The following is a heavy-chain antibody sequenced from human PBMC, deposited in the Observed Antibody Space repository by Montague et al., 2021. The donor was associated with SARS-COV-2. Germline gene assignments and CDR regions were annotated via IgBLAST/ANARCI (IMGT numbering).Heavy chain of an antibody. CDR3: AGDRGRFWHFDL. V-gene: IGHV4-59*01. D-gene: IGHD5-12*01. J-gene: IGHJ2*01. Sequence: SETLSPTCTVSGGSISSYYWNWIRQSPGKGLEWIGYIYYSGSTKCNPSLKSRVTISVDTSKSQMSLRLNSVTAADTAVYYCAGDRGRFWHFDLWGRGTLVTVSS. CDR1: GGSISSYY. CDR2: IYYSGST.